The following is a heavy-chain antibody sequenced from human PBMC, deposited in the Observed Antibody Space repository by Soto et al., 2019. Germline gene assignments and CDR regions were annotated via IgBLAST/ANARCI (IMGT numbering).Heavy chain of an antibody. CDR2: IATYDDKT. CDR1: GYTFTGYG. D-gene: IGHD3-10*01. J-gene: IGHJ4*02. CDR3: VRDLDGSGSYYTDY. Sequence: AASVKVSCKGSGYTFTGYGITWVRQAPGQGLEWMGRIATYDDKTSYAQKLQGRVTMTTDTSTSTAYMELKSLRSDDTAVYYCVRDLDGSGSYYTDYWGQGTLVTVSS. V-gene: IGHV1-18*01.